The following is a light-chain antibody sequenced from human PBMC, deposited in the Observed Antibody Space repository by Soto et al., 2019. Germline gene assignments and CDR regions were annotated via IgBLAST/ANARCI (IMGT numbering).Light chain of an antibody. Sequence: DLQMTQSPSSVSASVGDRVTITCRASQDISNWLAWFQQKPGKAPKLLIYAASNLQSGVPSRFSGSGSGTDFTLTVLSLQPEDFATYFCQQANSFPPTFGGGTKVEIK. CDR3: QQANSFPPT. V-gene: IGKV1D-12*01. J-gene: IGKJ4*01. CDR2: AAS. CDR1: QDISNW.